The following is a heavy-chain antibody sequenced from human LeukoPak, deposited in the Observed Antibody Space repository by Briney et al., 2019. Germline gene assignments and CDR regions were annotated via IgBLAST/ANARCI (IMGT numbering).Heavy chain of an antibody. CDR3: ARGLLLWFGESSPHNWFDP. Sequence: SETLSLTCTVSGGSISSGSYYWSWIRQPAGKGLEWIGRIYTSGSTNYNPSLKSRVTISVDTSKNQFSLKLSSVTAADTAVYYCARGLLLWFGESSPHNWFDPWGQGTLVTVSS. V-gene: IGHV4-61*02. CDR2: IYTSGST. CDR1: GGSISSGSYY. J-gene: IGHJ5*02. D-gene: IGHD3-10*01.